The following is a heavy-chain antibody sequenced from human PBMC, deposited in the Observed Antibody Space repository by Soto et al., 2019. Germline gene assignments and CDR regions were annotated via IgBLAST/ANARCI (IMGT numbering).Heavy chain of an antibody. Sequence: HPGGSLRLSCAASGFTGXSNFMSWVRQAPGKGLEWVSVIYTNDLTSYADSVKGRFTISLDNSNNTLYLQMTSLRAEDTAIYYCATRVGPSGRYYFDSWGQGALVTVSS. CDR2: IYTNDLT. J-gene: IGHJ4*02. V-gene: IGHV3-53*01. CDR1: GFTGXSNF. D-gene: IGHD1-26*01. CDR3: ATRVGPSGRYYFDS.